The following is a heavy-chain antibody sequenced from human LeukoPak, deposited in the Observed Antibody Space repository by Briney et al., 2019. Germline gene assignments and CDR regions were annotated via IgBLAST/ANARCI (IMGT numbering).Heavy chain of an antibody. CDR1: GFTFSGSA. D-gene: IGHD2-21*01. J-gene: IGHJ4*02. V-gene: IGHV3-73*01. CDR2: IRSKANSYAT. CDR3: AKDGDDCIDY. Sequence: GGSLRLSCAASGFTFSGSAMHWVGQASGKGLEWVGRIRSKANSYATAYAASVKGRFTISRDDSKNTAYLQMNTLRPEDTGLYYCAKDGDDCIDYWGPGTLVTVSS.